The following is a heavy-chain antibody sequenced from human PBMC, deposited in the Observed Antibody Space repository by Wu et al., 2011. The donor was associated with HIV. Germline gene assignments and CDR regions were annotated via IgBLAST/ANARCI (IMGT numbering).Heavy chain of an antibody. Sequence: VQLVQSGAEVKKPGESLKISCKGSGYSFTSYWIGWVRQMPGKGLEWMGIIYPGDSDTRYSPSFQGQVTISADKSISTAYLQWSSLKASDTAMYYCARRGSGYYLAEKKYNWFDPGAREPWSPS. CDR2: IYPGDSDT. V-gene: IGHV5-51*03. D-gene: IGHD3-3*01. CDR3: ARRGSGYYLAEKKYNWFDP. CDR1: GYSFTSYW. J-gene: IGHJ5*02.